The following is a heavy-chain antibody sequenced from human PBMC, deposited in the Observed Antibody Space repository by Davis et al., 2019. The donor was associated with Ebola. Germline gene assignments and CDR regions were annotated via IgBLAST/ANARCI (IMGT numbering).Heavy chain of an antibody. CDR3: SSGHNYAHEY. D-gene: IGHD4-11*01. CDR2: VILKSGAT. J-gene: IGHJ4*02. V-gene: IGHV1-2*06. Sequence: ASVKVSCKASRSSFPHYNIHWMRQAPGQGLEWLGRVILKSGATNYAQKFQGRVTMTRDTSISTVYMELSSLRYDDTADYYWSSGHNYAHEYWGKGTLVTVSS. CDR1: RSSFPHYN.